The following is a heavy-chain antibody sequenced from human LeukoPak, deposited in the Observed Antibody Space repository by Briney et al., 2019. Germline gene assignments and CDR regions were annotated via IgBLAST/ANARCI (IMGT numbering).Heavy chain of an antibody. CDR3: ARDLVGISPKANP. Sequence: GGSLRPSCAASGFTFSSYSVNWVRQAPGKGLEWVSSISSSSSYIYYADSVKGRFTISRDNAKNSLYLQMNSLRAEDTAVYYCARDLVGISPKANPWGQGTLVTVSS. J-gene: IGHJ5*02. CDR2: ISSSSSYI. CDR1: GFTFSSYS. D-gene: IGHD2-21*01. V-gene: IGHV3-21*01.